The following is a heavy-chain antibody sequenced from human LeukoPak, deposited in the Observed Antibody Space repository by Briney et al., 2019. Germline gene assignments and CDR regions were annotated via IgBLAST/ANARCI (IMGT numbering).Heavy chain of an antibody. J-gene: IGHJ4*02. CDR1: GGSISSTNW. CDR2: VHLSGRT. Sequence: SGTLSLTYGVSGGSISSTNWWTWVRQPPGEGLEWIGEVHLSGRTNYNPSLESRVTISIDTSKNHFSLKMNSVTAADTAVYYCARHFDNWGQGTLVTVSS. V-gene: IGHV4-4*02. CDR3: ARHFDN.